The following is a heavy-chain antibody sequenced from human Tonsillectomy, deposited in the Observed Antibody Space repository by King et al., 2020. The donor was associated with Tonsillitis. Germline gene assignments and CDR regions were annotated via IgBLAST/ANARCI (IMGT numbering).Heavy chain of an antibody. Sequence: MQLQESGSGLVKPSQTLSLTCAVSGGSISSGGYSWSWIRQPPGKGLEWIGYIYHRESPYYNPSLKSRVTISTDRSKNHLSLNLSSVTAADTAVYYCARDAGDYGMDVWGQGTTVTVSS. CDR3: ARDAGDYGMDV. V-gene: IGHV4-30-2*01. J-gene: IGHJ6*02. CDR2: IYHRESP. D-gene: IGHD4-17*01. CDR1: GGSISSGGYS.